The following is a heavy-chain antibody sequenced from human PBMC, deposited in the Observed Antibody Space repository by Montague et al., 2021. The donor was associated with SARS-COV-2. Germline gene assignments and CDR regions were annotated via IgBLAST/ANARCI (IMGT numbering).Heavy chain of an antibody. D-gene: IGHD3-3*02. V-gene: IGHV2-5*02. J-gene: IGHJ4*02. CDR2: IYWXXXK. CDR1: GFSLSTSGVG. Sequence: PALVKPTQTLTLTCTFSGFSLSTSGVGVGWIRQPPGKALEWLALIYWXXXKRYSPSLKSRLTITKDTSKNQVVLTMTNMDPVDTATYYCAHRPLLALKGQFDCWGQGTLVTVSS. CDR3: AHRPLLALKGQFDC.